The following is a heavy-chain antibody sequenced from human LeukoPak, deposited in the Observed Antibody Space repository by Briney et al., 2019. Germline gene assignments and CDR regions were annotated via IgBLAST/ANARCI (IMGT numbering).Heavy chain of an antibody. Sequence: SETLSLTCAVYGGSFSGYYWSWIRQPPGKGLEWIGEINHSGSTNYNPSLKSRVTISVDTSKNQFSLKLSSVTAADTAVYYCARPNGGYSYGFAFDIWGQGTMVTVSS. V-gene: IGHV4-34*01. J-gene: IGHJ3*02. CDR3: ARPNGGYSYGFAFDI. CDR2: INHSGST. CDR1: GGSFSGYY. D-gene: IGHD5-18*01.